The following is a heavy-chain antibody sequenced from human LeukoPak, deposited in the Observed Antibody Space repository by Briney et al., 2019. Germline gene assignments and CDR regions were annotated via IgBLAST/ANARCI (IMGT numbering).Heavy chain of an antibody. CDR1: GGSISSDH. Sequence: SETLSLTCTASGGSISSDHWNWSRQPPGKGLEWIGCIYYSGSTNYNPSLKSRVTISVDTSKNQFSLKLSSVTAADTAVYYCARHTSSSWHHDAFDIWGQGTMVTVSS. CDR3: ARHTSSSWHHDAFDI. J-gene: IGHJ3*02. D-gene: IGHD6-13*01. V-gene: IGHV4-59*08. CDR2: IYYSGST.